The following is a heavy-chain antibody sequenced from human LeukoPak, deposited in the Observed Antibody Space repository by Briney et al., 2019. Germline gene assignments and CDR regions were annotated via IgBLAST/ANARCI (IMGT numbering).Heavy chain of an antibody. CDR1: GFTFSSYA. D-gene: IGHD3-10*01. CDR3: AKGDGGYYGSGSSDY. CDR2: IGGTGVRT. J-gene: IGHJ4*02. Sequence: GGSLRLSCASSGFTFSSYAMSWVRQAPGKGLEWVSTIGGTGVRTYYADSVKGRFTISRDNAKNSLYLQMNSLRAEDTALYYCAKGDGGYYGSGSSDYWGQGTLVTVSS. V-gene: IGHV3-23*01.